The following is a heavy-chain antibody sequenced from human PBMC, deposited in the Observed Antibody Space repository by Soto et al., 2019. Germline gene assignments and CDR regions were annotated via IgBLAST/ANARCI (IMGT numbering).Heavy chain of an antibody. J-gene: IGHJ4*02. CDR1: GFTFSSYA. CDR2: ISGSGGST. Sequence: EVQLLESGGGLVQPGGSLRLSCAASGFTFSSYAMSWVRQAPGKGLEWVSAISGSGGSTYYADSVKGRFTISRDNSNNTMYLQMNSLRAEDTAVYYCAKSVWVLRFLECDYWGQGTLVTVAS. D-gene: IGHD3-3*01. CDR3: AKSVWVLRFLECDY. V-gene: IGHV3-23*01.